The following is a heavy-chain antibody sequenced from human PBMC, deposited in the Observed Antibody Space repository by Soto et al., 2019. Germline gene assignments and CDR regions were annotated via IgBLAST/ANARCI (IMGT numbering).Heavy chain of an antibody. CDR1: GGSISSGYYY. V-gene: IGHV4-30-4*01. Sequence: QVQLQESGPGLVKPSQTLSLTCTVSGGSISSGYYYWSWLRQPPGKGLEWLGYTQYHGSPYYNPSLKSRVTISVETAKNQFSLNLSSVTAADTAVYYCARDRGIGTSWFDPWGQGTLVTVSS. CDR3: ARDRGIGTSWFDP. CDR2: TQYHGSP. D-gene: IGHD1-7*01. J-gene: IGHJ5*02.